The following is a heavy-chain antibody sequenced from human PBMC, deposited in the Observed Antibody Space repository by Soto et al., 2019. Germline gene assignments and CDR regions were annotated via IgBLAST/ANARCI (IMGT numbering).Heavy chain of an antibody. Sequence: ASVKVYCKSSGYTFTGYYMHWVRQAPGQGLEWMGWINPNSGGTNYAQKFQGWVTMTRDTSISTAYMELSRLRSDDTAVYYCARGGGGDSYYYYYGMDVWGQGATVTVS. V-gene: IGHV1-2*04. CDR2: INPNSGGT. D-gene: IGHD2-21*02. J-gene: IGHJ6*02. CDR1: GYTFTGYY. CDR3: ARGGGGDSYYYYYGMDV.